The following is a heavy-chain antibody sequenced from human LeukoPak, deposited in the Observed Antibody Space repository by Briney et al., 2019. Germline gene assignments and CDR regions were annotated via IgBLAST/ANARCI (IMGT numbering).Heavy chain of an antibody. CDR3: ARGRRIAAAGSPNWFDP. D-gene: IGHD6-13*01. CDR2: INPNSGGT. J-gene: IGHJ5*02. Sequence: ASVKVSCKASGYTFTGYYMHWVRQAPGQGLEWMGWINPNSGGTNYAQKFQGRVTMTRDTSISTAYMELSRLRSDDTAVYYCARGRRIAAAGSPNWFDPWGQGTLVTVSS. V-gene: IGHV1-2*02. CDR1: GYTFTGYY.